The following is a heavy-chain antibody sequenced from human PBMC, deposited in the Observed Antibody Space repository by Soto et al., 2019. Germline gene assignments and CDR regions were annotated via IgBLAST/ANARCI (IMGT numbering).Heavy chain of an antibody. Sequence: QVQLVESGGGLVKPGGSLGLSCAASGFTFSDYYMSWIRQAPGKGLECVSYITSSGSPIYYADSVKGRFTISRDNAKNSLYLQMNSLRAEDTAVYYCAKGGTSMIVVGAFDDWGQGTLVTVSS. J-gene: IGHJ4*02. CDR1: GFTFSDYY. CDR3: AKGGTSMIVVGAFDD. D-gene: IGHD3-22*01. V-gene: IGHV3-11*01. CDR2: ITSSGSPI.